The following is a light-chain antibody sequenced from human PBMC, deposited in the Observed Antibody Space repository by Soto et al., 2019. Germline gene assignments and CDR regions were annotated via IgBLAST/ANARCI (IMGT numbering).Light chain of an antibody. CDR3: QSFDRSLSGYV. CDR2: DNN. CDR1: SXNIGAAYD. J-gene: IGLJ1*01. V-gene: IGLV1-40*01. Sequence: QSVLTQPPSVSGAPGQRVTISCTGSSXNIGAAYDVHWYHQLPGTAPKLLIYDNNNRPSGVPDRFSGSKSGTSASLAITGLQAEDEADYYCQSFDRSLSGYVFGTGTKVTVL.